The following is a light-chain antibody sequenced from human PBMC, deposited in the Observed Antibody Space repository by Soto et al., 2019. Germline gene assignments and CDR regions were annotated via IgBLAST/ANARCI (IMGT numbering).Light chain of an antibody. J-gene: IGLJ2*01. V-gene: IGLV2-14*03. CDR2: DVS. Sequence: QSALTQPASVSGSPGPSITIYCTGTSSDIVGYNYVSWYQQHPGKAPKLMIYDVSDRPSGVSNRFSGSKSGITASLTVSGLQAEDEDDYYCASYASSNTVLFGGGTKLTVL. CDR1: SSDIVGYNY. CDR3: ASYASSNTVL.